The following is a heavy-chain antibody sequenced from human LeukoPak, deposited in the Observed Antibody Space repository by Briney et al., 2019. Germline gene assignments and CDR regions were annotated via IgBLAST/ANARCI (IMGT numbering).Heavy chain of an antibody. CDR2: IIPIFGTA. V-gene: IGHV1-69*13. J-gene: IGHJ3*02. CDR3: ARDRRLGYCSSTSCYANDAFDI. Sequence: ASVKVSCKASGGTFSSYAISWVRQAPGQGLEWMGGIIPIFGTANYAQKFQGRVTITADESTSTAYMELSSLRSEDTAVYYCARDRRLGYCSSTSCYANDAFDIWGQRTMVTVSS. CDR1: GGTFSSYA. D-gene: IGHD2-2*01.